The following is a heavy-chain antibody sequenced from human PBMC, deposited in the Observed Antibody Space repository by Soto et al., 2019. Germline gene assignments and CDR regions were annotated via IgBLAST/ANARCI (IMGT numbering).Heavy chain of an antibody. V-gene: IGHV2-5*02. D-gene: IGHD2-15*01. CDR1: GFSLNTRGVG. J-gene: IGHJ4*02. CDR2: ISWDGEK. Sequence: SGPTLVNPTQTLTLTCTFSGFSLNTRGVGVGWIRQPPGKALEWLALISWDGEKRYSPSLKSRLTITKDTSENQVVLTMTNMDTLDTATYYCAPRHGGHCNGHYYFYYWGQGNLVTVS. CDR3: APRHGGHCNGHYYFYY.